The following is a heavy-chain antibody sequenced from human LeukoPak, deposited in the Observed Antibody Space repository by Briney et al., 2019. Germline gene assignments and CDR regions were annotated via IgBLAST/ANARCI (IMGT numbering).Heavy chain of an antibody. CDR3: AKDYDYVWGSYRPDY. Sequence: GGSLRLSCAASGFTFSSYGMHWVRQAPGKGLEWVAAISYDGSNKYYADSVKGRFTISRDNSKNTLYLQMNSLRAEDTAVYYCAKDYDYVWGSYRPDYWGQGTLVTVSS. CDR1: GFTFSSYG. V-gene: IGHV3-30*18. CDR2: ISYDGSNK. J-gene: IGHJ4*02. D-gene: IGHD3-16*02.